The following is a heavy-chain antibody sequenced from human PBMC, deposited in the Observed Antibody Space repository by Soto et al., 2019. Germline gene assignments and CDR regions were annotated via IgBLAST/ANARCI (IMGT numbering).Heavy chain of an antibody. Sequence: EVQLLESGGGLVQPGGSLRLSCAASGFTFSSYAMSWVRQAPGKGLEWVSGLSGSGGSTYYADSVKGRFTISRDNSKNTLYLQLNSLRAEDTAVYYCAKDLGSSSFSWGQGTLVTVSS. V-gene: IGHV3-23*01. J-gene: IGHJ4*02. CDR1: GFTFSSYA. CDR3: AKDLGSSSFS. CDR2: LSGSGGST. D-gene: IGHD6-6*01.